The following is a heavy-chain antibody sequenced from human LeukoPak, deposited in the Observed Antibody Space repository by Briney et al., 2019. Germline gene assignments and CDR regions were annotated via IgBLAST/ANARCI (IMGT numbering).Heavy chain of an antibody. CDR1: NYTFTNYP. CDR3: TRGGSSQYFQH. J-gene: IGHJ1*01. D-gene: IGHD6-6*01. Sequence: ASVNVSCKASNYTFTNYPISWVRQAPGQGLEWMGWISAYSGNTNYAQKVQGRVTMTTDTSTNTAYMELASLRPDDTAIYYCTRGGSSQYFQHWGQGTLVTVSS. CDR2: ISAYSGNT. V-gene: IGHV1-18*01.